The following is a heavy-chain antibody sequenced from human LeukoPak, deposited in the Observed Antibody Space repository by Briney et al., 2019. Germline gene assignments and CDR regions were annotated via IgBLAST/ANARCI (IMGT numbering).Heavy chain of an antibody. D-gene: IGHD4-17*01. CDR2: INPNSGGT. J-gene: IGHJ5*02. Sequence: ASVNVSCTASGYTFTVYYMHWVRQAPGQGLEWMGWINPNSGGTNYAQKFQGRVTITRDTSISTAYMELSRLRPDAPPMFSFASDYGDANWFDLWGQGTVVTVSS. CDR3: ASDYGDANWFDL. V-gene: IGHV1-2*02. CDR1: GYTFTVYY.